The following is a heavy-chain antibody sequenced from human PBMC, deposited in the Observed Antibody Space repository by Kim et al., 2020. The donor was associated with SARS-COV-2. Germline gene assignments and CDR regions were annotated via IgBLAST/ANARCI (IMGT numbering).Heavy chain of an antibody. V-gene: IGHV3-30*18. J-gene: IGHJ6*02. CDR3: AKDAALMVRGVIGATRGGGYYGLEV. Sequence: GGSLRLSCAASGFTFSSYGMRWVRQAPGKGLEWVAVISYDGSNKYYADSVKGRFTISRDNSKNTLYLQMNSLRAEDTAVYYCAKDAALMVRGVIGATRGGGYYGLEVWGQGTPVTVSS. D-gene: IGHD3-10*01. CDR2: ISYDGSNK. CDR1: GFTFSSYG.